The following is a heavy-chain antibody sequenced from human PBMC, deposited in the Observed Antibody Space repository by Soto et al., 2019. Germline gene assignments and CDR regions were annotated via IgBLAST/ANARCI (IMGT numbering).Heavy chain of an antibody. V-gene: IGHV4-4*07. D-gene: IGHD6-13*01. CDR1: GGSISSYY. CDR3: ARDLWQLVRGLPHYYYGMDV. J-gene: IGHJ6*02. CDR2: IYTSGST. Sequence: PSETLSLTCTVSGGSISSYYWSWIRQPAAKGLEWIGRIYTSGSTNYNPSLKSRVTMSVDTSKNQFSLKLSSVTAADTAVYYCARDLWQLVRGLPHYYYGMDVWGQGTTVTVSS.